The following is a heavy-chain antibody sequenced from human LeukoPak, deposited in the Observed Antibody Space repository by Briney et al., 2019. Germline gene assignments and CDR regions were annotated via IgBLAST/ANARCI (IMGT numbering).Heavy chain of an antibody. D-gene: IGHD3-22*01. CDR3: ASRGRTVKTYYYDSSGYYYGY. Sequence: SETLSLTCAVYGGSFSGYYWSWIRQPPGKGLEWIGEINHSGSTNYNPSLKSRVTISVDTSKNQFSLKLSSVTAADTAVYYCASRGRTVKTYYYDSSGYYYGYWGQGTLVIVSS. CDR1: GGSFSGYY. J-gene: IGHJ4*02. CDR2: INHSGST. V-gene: IGHV4-34*01.